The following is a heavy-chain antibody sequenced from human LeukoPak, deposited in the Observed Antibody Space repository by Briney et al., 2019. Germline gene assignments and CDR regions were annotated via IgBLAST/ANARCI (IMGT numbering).Heavy chain of an antibody. CDR2: IYYSGST. CDR1: GGSISSYY. J-gene: IGHJ4*02. Sequence: PSETLSLTCTVSGGSISSYYWSWIRQPPGKGLEWIGYIYYSGSTNYNPSLKSRVTISVDTSKNQFSLKLSSVTAADTAVYYCARGGTVSTTWYPYDYWGQGTLVTVSS. D-gene: IGHD6-13*01. V-gene: IGHV4-59*01. CDR3: ARGGTVSTTWYPYDY.